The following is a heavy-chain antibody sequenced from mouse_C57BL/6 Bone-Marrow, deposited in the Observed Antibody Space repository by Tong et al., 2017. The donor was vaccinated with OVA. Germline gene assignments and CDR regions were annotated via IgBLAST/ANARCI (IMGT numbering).Heavy chain of an antibody. CDR3: GSMITPDY. Sequence: VQLQESGPELVKPGASVKISCKASGYAFSSSWMNWVKQRPGQGLEWIGRIYPGDGDTNYNGKFKGKATLTADKSSSTAYMQLSSLTYVDSEVYYCGSMITPDYWGQGTTLTVAS. D-gene: IGHD2-4*01. J-gene: IGHJ2*01. V-gene: IGHV1-82*01. CDR1: GYAFSSSW. CDR2: IYPGDGDT.